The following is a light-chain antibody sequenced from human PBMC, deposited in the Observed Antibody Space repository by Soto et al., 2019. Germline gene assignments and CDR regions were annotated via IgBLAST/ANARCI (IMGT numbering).Light chain of an antibody. Sequence: DIPMTQSPSTLSASVGDRVTITCRARQTISIWLAWYQQKPGKAPKLLIYDASILQSGVPSRFSGSGSGTEFTLTISSLQPDDFATYYCQQYNSYRTFGQGTKVEIK. CDR3: QQYNSYRT. J-gene: IGKJ1*01. CDR1: QTISIW. V-gene: IGKV1-5*01. CDR2: DAS.